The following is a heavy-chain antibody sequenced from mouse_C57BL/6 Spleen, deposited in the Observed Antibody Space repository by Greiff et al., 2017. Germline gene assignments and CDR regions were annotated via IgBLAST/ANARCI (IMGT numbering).Heavy chain of an antibody. V-gene: IGHV2-9-1*01. CDR1: GFSLTSSA. J-gene: IGHJ4*01. D-gene: IGHD4-1*02. CDR2: IWTGGGT. CDR3: ARESQLGRAMDY. Sequence: VQLQESGPGLVAPSQSLSITCTVSGFSLTSSAISWVRQPPGKGLEWLGVIWTGGGTKYNSALKSSLSISKDNSKSQVFLKMNSLQTDDTARYYCARESQLGRAMDYWGQGTSVTVSS.